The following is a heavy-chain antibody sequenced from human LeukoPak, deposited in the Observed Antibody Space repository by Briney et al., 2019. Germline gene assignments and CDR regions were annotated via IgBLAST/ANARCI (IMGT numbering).Heavy chain of an antibody. CDR3: ARRGYCSSTSCYYYGMDV. V-gene: IGHV5-10-1*01. J-gene: IGHJ6*04. D-gene: IGHD2-2*01. CDR1: GYSFTSYW. Sequence: GESLKISCKGSGYSFTSYWISWVRQMPGKGLEWMGRIDPSDSYTNYSPSFQGHVTISADKSISTAYLQWSGLKASDTAMYYCARRGYCSSTSCYYYGMDVWGKGTTVTVSS. CDR2: IDPSDSYT.